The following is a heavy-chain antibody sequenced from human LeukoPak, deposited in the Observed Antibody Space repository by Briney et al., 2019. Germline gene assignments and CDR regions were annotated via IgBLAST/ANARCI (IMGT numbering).Heavy chain of an antibody. D-gene: IGHD3-3*01. Sequence: SETLSLTCTVSGGSISSSSYYWGWIRQPPGKGLEWIGSIYYSGSTYYNPSLKSRVTISVDTSKNQFSLKLSSVIAADTAVYYCARVRVTIFGVVIIGFDYYYMDVWGKGTTVTVSS. J-gene: IGHJ6*03. CDR3: ARVRVTIFGVVIIGFDYYYMDV. V-gene: IGHV4-39*07. CDR1: GGSISSSSYY. CDR2: IYYSGST.